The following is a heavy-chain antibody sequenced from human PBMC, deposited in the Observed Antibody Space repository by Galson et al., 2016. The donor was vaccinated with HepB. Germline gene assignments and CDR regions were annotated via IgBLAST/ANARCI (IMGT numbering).Heavy chain of an antibody. J-gene: IGHJ4*02. CDR3: GSVFEY. CDR2: INNDGGNT. CDR1: GFTFTNYW. Sequence: SLRLSCAASGFTFTNYWIHWVRQAPGKGLVWVSGINNDGGNTFYADSVKGRFIISRDNAKNTVYLQMNSLRAEDTAVYYCGSVFEYWGRGTLVAVSS. D-gene: IGHD6-25*01. V-gene: IGHV3-74*01.